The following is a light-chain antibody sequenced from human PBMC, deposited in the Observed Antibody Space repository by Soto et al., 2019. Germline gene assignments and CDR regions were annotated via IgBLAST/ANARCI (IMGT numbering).Light chain of an antibody. CDR1: QSISSY. CDR2: AAS. CDR3: QQRSNWPWT. J-gene: IGKJ1*01. V-gene: IGKV1-39*01. Sequence: DIQMTQSPSSLHASVVDRVTITCRASQSISSYLNWYQQKPGKAPKLLIYAASSLQSGVPSRFSGSGSGTDFTLTISSLEPEDFAVYYCQQRSNWPWTFGQGTKVDI.